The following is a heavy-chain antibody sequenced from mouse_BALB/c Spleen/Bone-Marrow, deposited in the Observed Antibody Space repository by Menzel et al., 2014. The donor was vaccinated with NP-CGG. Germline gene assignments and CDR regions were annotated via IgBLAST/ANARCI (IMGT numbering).Heavy chain of an antibody. J-gene: IGHJ3*01. CDR3: ASPIYYDSWFAY. CDR2: ISCYNGAT. CDR1: GYLFTGYY. D-gene: IGHD2-4*01. Sequence: LVKTGASVKISCKASGYLFTGYYIHWVKQSHEKSLEWIGYISCYNGATSYNQEFKGKATFTVDTSSSTAYVQFNSLTSEDSAVYYCASPIYYDSWFAYWGQGTLVTVSA. V-gene: IGHV1S34*01.